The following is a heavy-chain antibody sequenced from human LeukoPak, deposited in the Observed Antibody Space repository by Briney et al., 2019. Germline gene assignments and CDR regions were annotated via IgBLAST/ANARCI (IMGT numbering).Heavy chain of an antibody. CDR2: INHSGST. CDR1: GGSFSGYY. D-gene: IGHD5-24*01. V-gene: IGHV4-34*01. CDR3: ARQMGTSLDY. J-gene: IGHJ4*02. Sequence: KPSETLSLTCAVYGGSFSGYYWSWIRQPPGKGLEWIGEINHSGSTNYNPSLKSRVTISVDTSKNQFSLKLSSVTAADTAVYYCARQMGTSLDYWGQGTLVTVSS.